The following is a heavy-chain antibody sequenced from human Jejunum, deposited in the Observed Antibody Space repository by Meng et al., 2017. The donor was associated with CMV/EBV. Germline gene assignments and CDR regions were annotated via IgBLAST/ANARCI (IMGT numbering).Heavy chain of an antibody. Sequence: VSGGSISSFDWGWVRHSPGKGLEWLGFVHYSASTKSNPSLESRVTMSLDRSRNQFSLRLSSVTAADTAVYFCVRGVSPTEWPLEKWGQGTLVTVSS. V-gene: IGHV4-59*01. CDR1: GGSISSFD. D-gene: IGHD3-3*01. CDR3: VRGVSPTEWPLEK. J-gene: IGHJ4*02. CDR2: VHYSAST.